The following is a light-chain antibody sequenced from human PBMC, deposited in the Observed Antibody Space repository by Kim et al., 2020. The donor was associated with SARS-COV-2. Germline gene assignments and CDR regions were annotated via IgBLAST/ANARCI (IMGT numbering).Light chain of an antibody. CDR1: SGHSTYA. CDR2: VDSDGSH. V-gene: IGLV4-69*01. CDR3: QTWDTGIRV. J-gene: IGLJ3*02. Sequence: ASVKLPCTLSSGHSTYAIAWHQQQPGKGPRYLMKVDSDGSHNKGDGIPDRFSGSSSGAERYLTISSLQSEDEADYYCQTWDTGIRVFGGGTKVTVL.